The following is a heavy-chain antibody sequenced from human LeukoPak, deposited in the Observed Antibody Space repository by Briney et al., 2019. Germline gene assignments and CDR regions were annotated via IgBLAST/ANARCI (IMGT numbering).Heavy chain of an antibody. CDR3: ARQRTDSGMDY. J-gene: IGHJ4*02. V-gene: IGHV3-30*04. CDR2: ISYDGSNK. Sequence: PGGSLRLSCAASGFTFSNYAMHWVRQAPGKGLEWVAVISYDGSNKYYADSVKGRFTISRDNSKNTLYLQMNRLRAEDTAVYYCARQRTDSGMDYWGQGTLVTVSS. D-gene: IGHD6-25*01. CDR1: GFTFSNYA.